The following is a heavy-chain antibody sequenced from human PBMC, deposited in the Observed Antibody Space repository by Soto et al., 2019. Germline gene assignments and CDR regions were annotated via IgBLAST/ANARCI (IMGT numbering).Heavy chain of an antibody. V-gene: IGHV4-34*01. CDR1: GGSFSGYY. D-gene: IGHD2-15*01. J-gene: IGHJ5*02. Sequence: PSETLSLTCAVYGGSFSGYYWSWIRQPPGKGLEWIGEINHSGSTNYNPSLKSRVTISVDTSKNQFSLKLSSVTAADTAVYYCARATRMDPRSGGSAGANWFDPWGQGTLVTVSS. CDR3: ARATRMDPRSGGSAGANWFDP. CDR2: INHSGST.